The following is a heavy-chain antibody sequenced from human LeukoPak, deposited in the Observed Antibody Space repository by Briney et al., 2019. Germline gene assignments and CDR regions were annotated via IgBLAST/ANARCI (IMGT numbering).Heavy chain of an antibody. CDR1: GGTFSSYA. Sequence: ASVTLSCKASGGTFSSYAISWVPQAPAKGLERLGGIIPIFGTANYAQKFQGRVTITADKSTSTAYMELSSLRSEDTAVYYCARSVDTAMVDYFDYWGQGTLVTVSS. CDR3: ARSVDTAMVDYFDY. D-gene: IGHD5-18*01. V-gene: IGHV1-69*06. J-gene: IGHJ4*02. CDR2: IIPIFGTA.